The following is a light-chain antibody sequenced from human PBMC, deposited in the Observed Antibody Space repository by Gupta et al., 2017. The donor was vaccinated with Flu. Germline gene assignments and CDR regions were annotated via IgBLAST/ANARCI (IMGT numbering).Light chain of an antibody. CDR3: SGWDDGRRSWV. V-gene: IGLV1-47*02. CDR2: DNT. Sequence: LHTSRQHPVTAPTLLICDNTQRPAVAPIRFSVSRSSSAASLSISGSQTEDEAQYYCSGWDDGRRSWVFGGGTKMTVL. J-gene: IGLJ3*02.